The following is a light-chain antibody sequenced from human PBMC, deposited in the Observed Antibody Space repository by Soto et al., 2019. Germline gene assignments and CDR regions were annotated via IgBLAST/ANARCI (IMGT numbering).Light chain of an antibody. J-gene: IGKJ1*01. CDR3: QQYGVSWT. CDR2: GAS. Sequence: IVLTQSPGTLSLSPGERANLSCRASQSVYSNFLAWYPQKPGQAPRLLIYGASSRATGIPDRFSGSASGTDFTLTISRLEPEDCAMDYCQQYGVSWTCGQRTKVEIK. V-gene: IGKV3-20*01. CDR1: QSVYSNF.